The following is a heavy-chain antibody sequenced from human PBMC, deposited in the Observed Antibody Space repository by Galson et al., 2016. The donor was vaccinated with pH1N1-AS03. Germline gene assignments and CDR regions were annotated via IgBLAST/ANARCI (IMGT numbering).Heavy chain of an antibody. D-gene: IGHD5-18*01. CDR3: ARDFPVGISYGPHRIDY. CDR1: GFSFRTYW. Sequence: SLRLSCAGSGFSFRTYWMSWVRQAPGKGLEWVANINQDGSEKYYVDSVKGRFIVSRDNAKNSLFLQMNSLRAADTAIYYCARDFPVGISYGPHRIDYWGQGTLVTVSS. J-gene: IGHJ4*02. V-gene: IGHV3-7*03. CDR2: INQDGSEK.